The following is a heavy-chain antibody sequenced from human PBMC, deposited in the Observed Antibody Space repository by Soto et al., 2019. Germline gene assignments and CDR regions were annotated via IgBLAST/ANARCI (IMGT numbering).Heavy chain of an antibody. CDR1: GFTFSTSW. CDR2: INQDGSEK. CDR3: ARDSGYSYGWGYYYYYGMDV. D-gene: IGHD5-18*01. V-gene: IGHV3-7*01. Sequence: EVHLVESGGGLVQPGGSLRLSCAASGFTFSTSWMDWVRQTPGKGLEWVANINQDGSEKYYVDSVKGRFTISRDNAKNSLYLQMNSLRAEDTAVYYCARDSGYSYGWGYYYYYGMDVWGQGTTVTVSS. J-gene: IGHJ6*02.